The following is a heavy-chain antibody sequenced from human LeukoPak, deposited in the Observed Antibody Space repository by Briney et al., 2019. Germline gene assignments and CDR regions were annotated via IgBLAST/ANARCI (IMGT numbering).Heavy chain of an antibody. CDR2: ISGSGGST. CDR3: AKGYSSSSGNFDY. Sequence: GGSLRLSCAASGFTFSSYAMSWVRQAPGKGLEWVSAISGSGGSTYYADSVKGRFTISRDNSKNTLYLQTNSLRAEDTAVYYCAKGYSSSSGNFDYWGQGTLVTVSS. CDR1: GFTFSSYA. D-gene: IGHD6-6*01. J-gene: IGHJ4*02. V-gene: IGHV3-23*01.